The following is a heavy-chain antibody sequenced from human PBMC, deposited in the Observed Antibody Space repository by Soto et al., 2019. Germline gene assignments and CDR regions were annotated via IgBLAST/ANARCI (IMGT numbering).Heavy chain of an antibody. D-gene: IGHD2-8*01. V-gene: IGHV1-3*04. Sequence: ASVKVSCKASGYSFTANAMHWVRQAPGQGLEWMGLINTGNGDTIYSQKLQGRVTITRDTSATTASMEVSSLRSEDTAVYYCARDLMGPDLWGQGTLVTVSS. J-gene: IGHJ5*02. CDR1: GYSFTANA. CDR3: ARDLMGPDL. CDR2: INTGNGDT.